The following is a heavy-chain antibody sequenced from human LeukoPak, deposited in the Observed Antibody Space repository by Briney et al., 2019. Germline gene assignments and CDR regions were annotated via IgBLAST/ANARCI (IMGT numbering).Heavy chain of an antibody. V-gene: IGHV3-30*02. J-gene: IGHJ4*02. D-gene: IGHD3-22*01. CDR2: IRYDGSNK. CDR1: GFTFSSYG. CDR3: AKHSDIAYDSSGYYPSFDY. Sequence: PGGSLRLSCAASGFTFSSYGMHWVRQAPGKGLEWVAFIRYDGSNKYYADSVKGRFTISRDNSKNTLYLQMNSLRAEDTAVYYCAKHSDIAYDSSGYYPSFDYWGQGTLVTVSS.